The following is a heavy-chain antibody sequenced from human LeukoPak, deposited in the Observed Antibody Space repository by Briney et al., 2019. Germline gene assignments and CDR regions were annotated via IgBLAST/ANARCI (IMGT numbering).Heavy chain of an antibody. D-gene: IGHD3-3*01. Sequence: ASVKVSCKASGYTFTSYDINWVRQATGQGLEWMGWMNPNSGNTGYAQKFQGRVTKTRNTSISTAYMELSSLRSEDTAVYYCAREQRFLEWYPYYYYMDVWGKGTTVTVSS. V-gene: IGHV1-8*01. CDR2: MNPNSGNT. J-gene: IGHJ6*03. CDR3: AREQRFLEWYPYYYYMDV. CDR1: GYTFTSYD.